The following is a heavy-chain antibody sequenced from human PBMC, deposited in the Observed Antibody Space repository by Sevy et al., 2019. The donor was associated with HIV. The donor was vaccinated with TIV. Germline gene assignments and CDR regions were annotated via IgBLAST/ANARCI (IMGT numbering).Heavy chain of an antibody. CDR2: IKGKSNGGTT. Sequence: GGSLRLSCAASGFTFTNAWMNWVRQAPGMRLEWVGRIKGKSNGGTTDYAAPVKGRFTISRDDSKNTLYLQMTSLKTEDTAVYYCTTDGGGYNYGYSFDYWGQGTLVTVSS. J-gene: IGHJ4*02. CDR1: GFTFTNAW. D-gene: IGHD5-18*01. CDR3: TTDGGGYNYGYSFDY. V-gene: IGHV3-15*07.